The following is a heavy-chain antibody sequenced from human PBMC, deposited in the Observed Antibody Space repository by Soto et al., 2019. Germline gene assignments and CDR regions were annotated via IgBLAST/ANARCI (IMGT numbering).Heavy chain of an antibody. CDR2: ISAYNGNT. D-gene: IGHD3-22*01. CDR3: ARGDYYDSSGYHGDAFDI. V-gene: IGHV1-18*01. J-gene: IGHJ3*02. CDR1: GYTFTSYG. Sequence: QVQLVQSGAEVKKPGASVKVSCKASGYTFTSYGISWVRQAPGQGLEWMGWISAYNGNTNYAQKLQGRVTMTTDTSTSTAYMELRSLRSDDTAVYYCARGDYYDSSGYHGDAFDIWGQGTMVTVSS.